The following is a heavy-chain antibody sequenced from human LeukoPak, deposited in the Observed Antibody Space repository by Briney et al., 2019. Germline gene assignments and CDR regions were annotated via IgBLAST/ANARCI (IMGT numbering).Heavy chain of an antibody. Sequence: PGGSLRISCAASGFTFSNYWMTWVRQAPGKGLEWVANIKPDGSAQYYADSVRGRFTISRDSAKNSVFLQMNSLRAEDTAVYYCARDRSPVDYWGQGTLVTVSS. CDR3: ARDRSPVDY. D-gene: IGHD1-26*01. V-gene: IGHV3-7*01. J-gene: IGHJ4*02. CDR1: GFTFSNYW. CDR2: IKPDGSAQ.